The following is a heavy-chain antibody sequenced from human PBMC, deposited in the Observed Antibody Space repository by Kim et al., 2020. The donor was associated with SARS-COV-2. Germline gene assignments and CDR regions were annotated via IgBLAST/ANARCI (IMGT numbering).Heavy chain of an antibody. J-gene: IGHJ4*02. CDR2: ISSSSSTI. Sequence: GGSLRLSCAASGFTFSSYSMNWVRQAPGKGLEWVSYISSSSSTIYYADSVKGRFTISRDNAKNSLYLQMNSLRDEDTAVYYCARDVMGYYYDSSGLLWWGQGTLVTVSS. CDR1: GFTFSSYS. V-gene: IGHV3-48*02. D-gene: IGHD3-22*01. CDR3: ARDVMGYYYDSSGLLW.